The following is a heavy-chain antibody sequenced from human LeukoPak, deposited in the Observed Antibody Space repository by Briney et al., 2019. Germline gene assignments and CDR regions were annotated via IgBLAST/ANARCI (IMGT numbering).Heavy chain of an antibody. CDR3: AKGGPDLTENWYFDL. CDR1: AFTFSNYV. CDR2: ISGNGGST. J-gene: IGHJ2*01. Sequence: PGRSLRLSCAASAFTFSNYVMSWVRQAPGKGLEWVSTISGNGGSTYSADSVKGRFTISRDNSKNTLYLQMNSLRAEDTAVYYCAKGGPDLTENWYFDLWGRGTLVTVSS. V-gene: IGHV3-23*01. D-gene: IGHD3-16*01.